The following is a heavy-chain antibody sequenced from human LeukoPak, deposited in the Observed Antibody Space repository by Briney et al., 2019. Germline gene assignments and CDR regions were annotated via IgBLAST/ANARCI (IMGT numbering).Heavy chain of an antibody. Sequence: GGSLRLSCAASGFTFSSYWMSWVRQAPGKGLEWVANIKQDGSEKYYVDSVKGRFTISRDNAKNSLYLQMNSLRAEDTAVYYCAREGGITMVRGVIIVSTEPFDIWGQGTMVTVSS. CDR2: IKQDGSEK. CDR1: GFTFSSYW. CDR3: AREGGITMVRGVIIVSTEPFDI. D-gene: IGHD3-10*01. J-gene: IGHJ3*02. V-gene: IGHV3-7*01.